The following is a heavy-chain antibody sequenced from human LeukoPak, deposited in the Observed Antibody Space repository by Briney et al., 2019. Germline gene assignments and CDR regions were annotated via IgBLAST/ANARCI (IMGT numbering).Heavy chain of an antibody. CDR2: SDYSRST. D-gene: IGHD7-27*01. CDR3: ESNANWGSRGYYYYYMDV. CDR1: GVSISSSNYY. J-gene: IGHJ6*03. V-gene: IGHV4-39*01. Sequence: PSETLSLTCTASGVSISSSNYYWGWIRQPPGKGLEWIVSSDYSRSTYYNPSLKSRFNISVDTSKNQFSLKLSSVTAADTAVYYCESNANWGSRGYYYYYMDVWGKGTTVTVSS.